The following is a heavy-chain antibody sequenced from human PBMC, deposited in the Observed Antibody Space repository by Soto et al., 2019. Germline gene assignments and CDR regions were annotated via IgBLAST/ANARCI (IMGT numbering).Heavy chain of an antibody. Sequence: SGGSLRLSCAASGFTFSSYSMNWVRQAPGKGLEWVSYISSSSTIYYADSVKGRFTISRDNAKNSLYLQMNSLRDEDTAVYYCARDGDYSNHYYYYGMDVWGQGTTVTVSS. V-gene: IGHV3-48*02. CDR3: ARDGDYSNHYYYYGMDV. CDR2: ISSSSTI. J-gene: IGHJ6*02. D-gene: IGHD4-4*01. CDR1: GFTFSSYS.